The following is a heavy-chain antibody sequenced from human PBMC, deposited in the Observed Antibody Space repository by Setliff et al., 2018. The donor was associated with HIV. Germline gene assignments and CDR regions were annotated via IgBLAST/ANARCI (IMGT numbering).Heavy chain of an antibody. Sequence: PGGSLRLSCAASGFTFSSYAMHWVRQAPGKGLEWVAVISYDGSNKYYADSVKGRLTISRDNSKNTLYLQMNSLRAEDTAVYYCARLSGDYYYFDYWGQGTLVTVSS. V-gene: IGHV3-30*04. J-gene: IGHJ4*02. CDR1: GFTFSSYA. CDR2: ISYDGSNK. CDR3: ARLSGDYYYFDY. D-gene: IGHD2-21*02.